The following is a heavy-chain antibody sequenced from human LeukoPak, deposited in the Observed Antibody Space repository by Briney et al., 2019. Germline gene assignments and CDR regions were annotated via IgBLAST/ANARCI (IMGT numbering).Heavy chain of an antibody. CDR2: IIPIFGTA. Sequence: ASVKVSCKASGGTFTSYAISWVRQAPGQGLGWMGGIIPIFGTANYAQKFQGRVTITADESTSTAYMELSSLRSEDTAVYYCARGEATYGDYSGNCAFDIWGQGTMVTVSS. CDR1: GGTFTSYA. D-gene: IGHD4-17*01. CDR3: ARGEATYGDYSGNCAFDI. V-gene: IGHV1-69*13. J-gene: IGHJ3*02.